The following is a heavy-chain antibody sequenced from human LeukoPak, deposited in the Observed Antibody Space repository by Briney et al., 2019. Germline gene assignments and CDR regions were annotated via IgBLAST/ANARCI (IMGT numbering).Heavy chain of an antibody. CDR3: AKSLFTSATGTGRAFHI. CDR2: ISAGGDVT. V-gene: IGHV3-23*01. CDR1: RFSFSTYP. D-gene: IGHD1-1*01. Sequence: GGSLRLSCAASRFSFSTYPMGWVRQAPGKGLEWVSGISAGGDVTFHADPVKGRFTISRDNSKNTLYLQMTSLRAEDTAEYYCAKSLFTSATGTGRAFHIWGQGTMVTVSS. J-gene: IGHJ3*02.